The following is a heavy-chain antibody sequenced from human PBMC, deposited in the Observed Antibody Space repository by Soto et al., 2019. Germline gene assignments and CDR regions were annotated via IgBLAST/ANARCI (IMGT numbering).Heavy chain of an antibody. CDR1: GYTFTSYG. Sequence: ASVKVSCKASGYTFTSYGISWVRQAPGQGLEWMGWISAYNGNTNYAQKLQGRVTMTTDTSTSTAYMELRSLRSDDTAVYYCARPARNLLDSGGFYYYYGMDVWGQGTTVTVSS. V-gene: IGHV1-18*01. CDR3: ARPARNLLDSGGFYYYYGMDV. D-gene: IGHD2-15*01. CDR2: ISAYNGNT. J-gene: IGHJ6*02.